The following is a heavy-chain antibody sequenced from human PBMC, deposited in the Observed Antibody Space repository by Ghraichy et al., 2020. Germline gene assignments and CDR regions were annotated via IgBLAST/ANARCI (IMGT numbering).Heavy chain of an antibody. Sequence: SETLSLTFAVYGGSFSGYYWSWIRQPPGKGLEWIGESNHSGSTNYNPSLKSRVTISVDTSKNQFSLKLSSVTAADTAVYYCARGKSCSSTSCYLYSSSWYGVVHFDYWGQGTLVTVSS. CDR2: SNHSGST. V-gene: IGHV4-34*01. CDR3: ARGKSCSSTSCYLYSSSWYGVVHFDY. CDR1: GGSFSGYY. J-gene: IGHJ4*02. D-gene: IGHD2-2*01.